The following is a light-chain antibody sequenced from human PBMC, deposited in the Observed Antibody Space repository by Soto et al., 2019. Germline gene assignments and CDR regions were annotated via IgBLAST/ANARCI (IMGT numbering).Light chain of an antibody. Sequence: DIQMTQSHSTLSGSVGDRVTITCRASQTISSWLAWYQQKPGKAPKLLIYKASTLKSGVPSRFSGSGSGTEFPPTTSSLQPDDFATYSCQHYNSYSEAFGQGTKL. J-gene: IGKJ1*01. CDR1: QTISSW. CDR2: KAS. V-gene: IGKV1-5*03. CDR3: QHYNSYSEA.